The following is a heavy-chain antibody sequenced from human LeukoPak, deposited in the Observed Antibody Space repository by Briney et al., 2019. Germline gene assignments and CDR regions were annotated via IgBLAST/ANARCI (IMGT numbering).Heavy chain of an antibody. CDR1: GFTLTNSW. V-gene: IGHV3-15*01. CDR2: IKNKNDGGTA. D-gene: IGHD5-12*01. CDR3: ARYNAYASFHT. Sequence: PGGSLRLSCAASGFTLTNSWMGWVRQAPGKGLEWLGFIKNKNDGGTADYAAPVKGSFTISTDDSRNTLYLQMSSLSTDDTAVYYCARYNAYASFHTWGQGTMVTVSS. J-gene: IGHJ3*02.